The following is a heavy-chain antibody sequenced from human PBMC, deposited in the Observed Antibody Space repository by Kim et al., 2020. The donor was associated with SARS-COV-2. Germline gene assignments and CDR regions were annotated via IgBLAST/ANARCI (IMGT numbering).Heavy chain of an antibody. CDR1: GITFRSYG. D-gene: IGHD2-8*01. CDR2: ISFDGSNK. J-gene: IGHJ6*02. Sequence: GGSLRLSCAASGITFRSYGMHWVRQAPGKGLEWVAVISFDGSNKHYVESVKGRFTISRDNSKNTLYLQMDSLRHDDTAVYYGAKDEVYCTNATCYRGYYSSYYAIDVWAQGTSVTVSS. V-gene: IGHV3-30*18. CDR3: AKDEVYCTNATCYRGYYSSYYAIDV.